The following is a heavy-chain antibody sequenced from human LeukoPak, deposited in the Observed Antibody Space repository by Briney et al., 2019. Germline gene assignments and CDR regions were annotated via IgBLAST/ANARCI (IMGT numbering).Heavy chain of an antibody. CDR2: IWYDGSNK. CDR3: ARGFCSSTSCIGYYFDY. D-gene: IGHD2-2*01. V-gene: IGHV3-33*01. J-gene: IGHJ4*02. CDR1: GFTFSSYG. Sequence: PGRSLRLSCAASGFTFSSYGMHWVRQAPGKGLEWVAVIWYDGSNKYYADSVKGRFTISRDNAKNSLYLQMNSLRAEDTAVYYCARGFCSSTSCIGYYFDYWGQGTLVTVSS.